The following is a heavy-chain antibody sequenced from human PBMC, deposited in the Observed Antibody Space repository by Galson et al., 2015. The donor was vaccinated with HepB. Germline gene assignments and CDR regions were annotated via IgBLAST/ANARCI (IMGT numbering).Heavy chain of an antibody. J-gene: IGHJ4*02. V-gene: IGHV3-74*01. Sequence: SLRLSCAASGFTFSPYFMDWVRQAPGKGLVWVSDTNRDGSVTRCADSVKGRFTISRDNAKNMLYLQMNSLRVDDAAIYYCARGGVVGGTDYWGQGTLVTVSS. CDR1: GFTFSPYF. CDR2: TNRDGSVT. CDR3: ARGGVVGGTDY. D-gene: IGHD6-19*01.